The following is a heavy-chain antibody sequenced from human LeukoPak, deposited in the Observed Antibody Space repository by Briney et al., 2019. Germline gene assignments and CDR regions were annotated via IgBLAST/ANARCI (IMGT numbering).Heavy chain of an antibody. CDR1: GGSISNSRYY. D-gene: IGHD3-16*01. CDR2: IYYSGST. V-gene: IGHV4-39*01. J-gene: IGHJ4*02. CDR3: VRGSTLRHYQY. Sequence: SETLSLTCSVSGGSISNSRYYWGWIRRPPGKGLEWIGSIYYSGSTYYNPSLKSRVTVSVDTSKNQFSLKLSSVTAADTAVYYCVRGSTLRHYQYWGQGTLVTVSS.